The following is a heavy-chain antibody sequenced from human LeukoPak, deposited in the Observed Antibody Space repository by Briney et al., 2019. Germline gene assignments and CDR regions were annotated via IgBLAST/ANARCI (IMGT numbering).Heavy chain of an antibody. Sequence: GESLKISCKGSGYSFASYWIGWVRQTPGKGLEWMGIIYPGDSDTRYSPSFQGQVTISADKSTSTAYLQWSSLKASDTAMYYCARRSTTIEPPHNWGQGNLVTVSS. J-gene: IGHJ4*02. CDR3: ARRSTTIEPPHN. D-gene: IGHD1-14*01. V-gene: IGHV5-51*01. CDR1: GYSFASYW. CDR2: IYPGDSDT.